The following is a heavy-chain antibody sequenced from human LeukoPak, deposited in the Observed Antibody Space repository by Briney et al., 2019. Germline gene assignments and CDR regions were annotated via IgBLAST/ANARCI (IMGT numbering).Heavy chain of an antibody. CDR3: ARGGPGDPFDWYFDL. CDR2: IYYSGST. D-gene: IGHD3-16*01. CDR1: GGSISSYY. Sequence: NASETLSLTCTVSGGSISSYYWSWIRQPPGKGLEWIVYIYYSGSTNYNPSLKSRVTISVDTSKNQFSLQLDSVTPEDTAVYYCARGGPGDPFDWYFDLWGRGTLVTVSS. V-gene: IGHV4-59*12. J-gene: IGHJ2*01.